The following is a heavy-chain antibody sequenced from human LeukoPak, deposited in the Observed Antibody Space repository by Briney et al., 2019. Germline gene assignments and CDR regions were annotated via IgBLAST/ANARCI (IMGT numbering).Heavy chain of an antibody. CDR1: GGSISSGDYY. CDR2: IYYSGST. J-gene: IGHJ4*02. Sequence: TSETLSLTCTVSGGSISSGDYYWSWIRQPPGKGLEWIGYIYYSGSTYYNPSLKSRVTTSVDTSKNQFSLNLTSVTAADTAVYYCARADYDSSGYLYCFDYWGQGTLVTVSS. CDR3: ARADYDSSGYLYCFDY. V-gene: IGHV4-30-4*01. D-gene: IGHD3-22*01.